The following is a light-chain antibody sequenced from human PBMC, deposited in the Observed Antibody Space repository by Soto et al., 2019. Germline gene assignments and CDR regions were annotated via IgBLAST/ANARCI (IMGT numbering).Light chain of an antibody. CDR2: EVS. V-gene: IGLV2-8*01. CDR3: CSYAGSTSHV. J-gene: IGLJ1*01. CDR1: SSDVGGYNY. Sequence: QSVLTQPPSASGSPGQSVTISCTGTSSDVGGYNYVSWYQQHPGKAPKLVISEVSQRPSGVPDRFSGSKSGNTASLTVSGPQAEDEADYYCCSYAGSTSHVFGTGTKVTVL.